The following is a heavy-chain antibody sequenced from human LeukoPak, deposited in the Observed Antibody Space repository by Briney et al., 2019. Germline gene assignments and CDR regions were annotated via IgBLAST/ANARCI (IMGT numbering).Heavy chain of an antibody. CDR2: ISAYNGNT. CDR3: ARDPSPFPRDDAFDI. Sequence: ASVKVSCKASGYTFTSYGISWVRQAPGQGLEWMGWISAYNGNTNYAQKLQGRVTMTTDTSTSTAYMELRSLRSEDTAVYYCARDPSPFPRDDAFDIWGQGTMVTVSS. CDR1: GYTFTSYG. V-gene: IGHV1-18*01. J-gene: IGHJ3*02.